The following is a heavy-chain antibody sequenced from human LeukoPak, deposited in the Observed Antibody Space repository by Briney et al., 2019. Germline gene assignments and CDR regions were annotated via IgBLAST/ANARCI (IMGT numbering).Heavy chain of an antibody. V-gene: IGHV3-21*01. Sequence: GGSLRLSCAASGFTFSSYSMNWVRQAPGKGLEWGSSISSSSSYIYYADSVKGRFTISRDNAKNSLYLQMNSLRAEDTAVYYCAGFGIVVVPAASDYWGQGTLVTVSS. CDR1: GFTFSSYS. D-gene: IGHD2-2*01. J-gene: IGHJ4*02. CDR2: ISSSSSYI. CDR3: AGFGIVVVPAASDY.